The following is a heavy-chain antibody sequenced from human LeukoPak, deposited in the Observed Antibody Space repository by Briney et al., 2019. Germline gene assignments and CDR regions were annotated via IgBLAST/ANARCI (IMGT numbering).Heavy chain of an antibody. V-gene: IGHV3-48*02. J-gene: IGHJ4*02. CDR2: ISSSSTI. Sequence: GGSLRLSCAASGFSFSSYSMNWVRQAPGKGLEWVSYISSSSTIYYADSVKGRFTISRDNAKNLLYLQMNSLRDEDTAVYYCARETPEYDWGQGTLVTVSS. CDR1: GFSFSSYS. D-gene: IGHD6-6*01. CDR3: ARETPEYD.